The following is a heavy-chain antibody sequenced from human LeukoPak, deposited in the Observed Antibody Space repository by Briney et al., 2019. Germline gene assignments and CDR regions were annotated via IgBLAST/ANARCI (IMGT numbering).Heavy chain of an antibody. D-gene: IGHD6-13*01. V-gene: IGHV1-2*02. CDR2: INPNSGDT. CDR1: GYTFTGYF. Sequence: ASVKVSCKAPGYTFTGYFLHWVRRAPGQGFEWMGWINPNSGDTYYTQSFQGRVTMTRDTSISTAYMELSSLRSDDTAVYYCARAQSLTAPAGTFANSWGQGTLVTVSS. J-gene: IGHJ4*02. CDR3: ARAQSLTAPAGTFANS.